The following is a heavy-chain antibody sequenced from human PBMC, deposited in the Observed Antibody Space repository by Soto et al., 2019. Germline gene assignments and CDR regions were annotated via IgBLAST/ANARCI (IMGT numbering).Heavy chain of an antibody. CDR2: ISGSGSNT. Sequence: EVKLLESGGGLVQPGGSLRLSCAASGFTFSTYAMSWVRQAPEKGLEWVSAISGSGSNTYYADSVKGRFTISRDDSKSTLYLQMNSLRADDTAVYYCARDPSHSYYTLFYYFDYWGQGTLVTVSS. D-gene: IGHD1-26*01. CDR1: GFTFSTYA. CDR3: ARDPSHSYYTLFYYFDY. V-gene: IGHV3-23*01. J-gene: IGHJ4*02.